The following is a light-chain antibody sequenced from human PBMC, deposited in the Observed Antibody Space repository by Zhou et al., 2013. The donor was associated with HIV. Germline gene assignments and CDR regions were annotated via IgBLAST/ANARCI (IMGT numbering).Light chain of an antibody. CDR1: QNITTY. CDR2: DAS. Sequence: DIQVTQSPSSLSASVGDRVTITCRASQNITTYLSWYQHKPGRAPKALIFDASSLESGVPSRFSGSGSGTDFTLTISSLQPEDFATYYCQQSYSTPRTFGQGTKVEIK. CDR3: QQSYSTPRT. V-gene: IGKV1-39*01. J-gene: IGKJ1*01.